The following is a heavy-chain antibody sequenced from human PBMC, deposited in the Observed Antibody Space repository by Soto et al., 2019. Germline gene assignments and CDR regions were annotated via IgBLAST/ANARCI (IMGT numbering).Heavy chain of an antibody. J-gene: IGHJ3*02. CDR1: GGSISSYY. CDR2: IYYSGST. D-gene: IGHD3-9*01. V-gene: IGHV4-59*08. Sequence: SETLSLTCTVSGGSISSYYWSWIRQPPGKGLEWIGYIYYSGSTNYNPSLKSRVTISVDTSKNQFSLKLSSVTAADTAVYYCASLTDDAFDIWGQGTMVTVSS. CDR3: ASLTDDAFDI.